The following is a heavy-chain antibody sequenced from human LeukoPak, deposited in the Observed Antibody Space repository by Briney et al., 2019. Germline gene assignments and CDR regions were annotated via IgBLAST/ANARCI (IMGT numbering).Heavy chain of an antibody. CDR3: ARGQVSAARGYNWFDP. D-gene: IGHD2-2*01. CDR2: INARGDT. CDR1: GWSFNDFY. J-gene: IGHJ5*02. Sequence: SETLSLTCAVSGWSFNDFYWNWIRQPPGKGLEWIGEINARGDTNYNPSLKSRVTISVDSSKNQFSLTLTSMIAADTANCARGQVSAARGYNWFDPWGQGTLVTVSS. V-gene: IGHV4-34*01.